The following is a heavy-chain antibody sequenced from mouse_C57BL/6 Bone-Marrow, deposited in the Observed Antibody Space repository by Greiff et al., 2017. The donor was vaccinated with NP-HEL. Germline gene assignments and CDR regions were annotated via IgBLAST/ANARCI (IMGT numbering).Heavy chain of an antibody. Sequence: QVQLQQSGAELVRPGASVKLSCKASGYTFTDYYINWVKQRPGQGLEWIARIYPGSGNTYYNEKFKGKATLTAEKSSSTAYMQLSSLTSEDSAVYFCAAYDYWDFDVWGTGTTVTVSS. V-gene: IGHV1-76*01. J-gene: IGHJ1*03. CDR1: GYTFTDYY. D-gene: IGHD2-3*01. CDR2: IYPGSGNT. CDR3: AAYDYWDFDV.